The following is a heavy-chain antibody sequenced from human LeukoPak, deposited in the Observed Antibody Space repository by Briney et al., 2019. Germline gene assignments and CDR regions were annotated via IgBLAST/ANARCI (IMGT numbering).Heavy chain of an antibody. V-gene: IGHV4-34*01. D-gene: IGHD6-19*01. CDR1: GGSFRGYF. J-gene: IGHJ4*02. Sequence: SETLSLSCGVFGGSFRGYFWTWIRQSPGKGLEWIGEINHIGNTNYNPSLKSRVTMSIDTSNNQFSLNLSSVTAADTAMYYCASYASGWKVKPPGDWGQGTLVTVSS. CDR3: ASYASGWKVKPPGD. CDR2: INHIGNT.